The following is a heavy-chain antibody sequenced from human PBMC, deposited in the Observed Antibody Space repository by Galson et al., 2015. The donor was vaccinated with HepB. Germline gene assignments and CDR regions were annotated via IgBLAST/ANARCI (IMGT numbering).Heavy chain of an antibody. Sequence: SVKVSCKASGYTFTGYYMHWVRQAPGQGLEWMGWINPNSGGTNYAQKFQGRVTMTRDTSISTAYMELSRLRSDDTAVYYCARDEYSSSSGFDYWGQGSLVSVSS. CDR3: ARDEYSSSSGFDY. CDR1: GYTFTGYY. D-gene: IGHD6-6*01. J-gene: IGHJ4*02. V-gene: IGHV1-2*02. CDR2: INPNSGGT.